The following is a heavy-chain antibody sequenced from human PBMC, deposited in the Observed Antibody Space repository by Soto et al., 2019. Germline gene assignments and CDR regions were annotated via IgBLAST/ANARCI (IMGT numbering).Heavy chain of an antibody. J-gene: IGHJ4*02. Sequence: PSETLSLTCTVSGGSLSDYYWSWIRQPVGQGLEWIGRMYTTGSIAYNPSLKSRVTLSLDTSKNQFSLKLKSVTAADTAVYYCARDPGTGLGLRWGQGTLVTVSS. CDR3: ARDPGTGLGLR. V-gene: IGHV4-4*07. D-gene: IGHD5-12*01. CDR1: GGSLSDYY. CDR2: MYTTGSI.